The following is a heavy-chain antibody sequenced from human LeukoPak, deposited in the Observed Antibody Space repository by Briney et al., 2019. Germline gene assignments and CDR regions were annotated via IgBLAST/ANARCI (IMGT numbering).Heavy chain of an antibody. CDR2: IYYSGST. CDR3: ARGAPAADIVVVPAAITDY. D-gene: IGHD2-2*02. Sequence: SETLSLTCTVSGGSISSYYWSWIRQPPGKGLEWIGYIYYSGSTNYNPSLKSRVTISVDTSKNQFSLKLSSVTAADTAVYYCARGAPAADIVVVPAAITDYWGQGTLVTVSS. J-gene: IGHJ4*02. CDR1: GGSISSYY. V-gene: IGHV4-59*12.